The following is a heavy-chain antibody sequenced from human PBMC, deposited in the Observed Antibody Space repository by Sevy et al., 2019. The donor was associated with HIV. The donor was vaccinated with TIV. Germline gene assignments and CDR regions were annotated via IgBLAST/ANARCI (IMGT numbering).Heavy chain of an antibody. CDR3: ARDLGQQLAYYYYGMDV. D-gene: IGHD6-13*01. Sequence: GGSLRLSCAASGFTFSSYAMHWVRQAPGKGLEWVAVISYDGSNKYYADSVKGRFTISRDNSKNTLYLQMNSLRAEDMAVYYCARDLGQQLAYYYYGMDVWGQGTTVTVSS. CDR1: GFTFSSYA. V-gene: IGHV3-30-3*01. CDR2: ISYDGSNK. J-gene: IGHJ6*02.